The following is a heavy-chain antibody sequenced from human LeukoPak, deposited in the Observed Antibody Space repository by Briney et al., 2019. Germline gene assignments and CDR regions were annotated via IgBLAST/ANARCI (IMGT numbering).Heavy chain of an antibody. J-gene: IGHJ4*02. CDR2: IYYSGST. V-gene: IGHV4-30-4*08. D-gene: IGHD1-1*01. CDR3: ASKTTGTAGTFDY. Sequence: SETLSLTCTVSGGSISSGDYYWSWIRQPPGKGLEWIGYIYYSGSTYYNPSLKSRVTISVDTSKNQFSLKLSSVTAADTAVYYCASKTTGTAGTFDYWGQGTLVTVSS. CDR1: GGSISSGDYY.